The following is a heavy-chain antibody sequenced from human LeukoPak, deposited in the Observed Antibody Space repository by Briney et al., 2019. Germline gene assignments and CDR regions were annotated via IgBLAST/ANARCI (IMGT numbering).Heavy chain of an antibody. CDR1: GYTFTSYG. CDR2: ISAYNGNT. V-gene: IGHV1-18*01. J-gene: IGHJ2*01. D-gene: IGHD3-10*01. Sequence: ASVKVSCKASGYTFTSYGLSWVRQAPGQGLEWMGRISAYNGNTNYAQKVQGRFTMTTDTSTNTAYMELRSLRSDDTAVYYCARVLLWFGHWYFDLWGRGTLVTVSS. CDR3: ARVLLWFGHWYFDL.